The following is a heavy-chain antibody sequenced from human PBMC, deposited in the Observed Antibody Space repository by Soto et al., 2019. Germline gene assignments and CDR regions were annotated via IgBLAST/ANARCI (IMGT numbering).Heavy chain of an antibody. CDR1: GYTFTSYA. Sequence: QVQLVQSGSELKKPGASVKVSCKASGYTFTSYAMNWVRQAPGQGLEWMGWINTNTGNPTYAQGFTGRFVLSLDTSVSTAYLQICSLKAEDTAVYYCARGDIVVVPAAYDWFDPWGQGTLVTVSS. V-gene: IGHV7-4-1*01. CDR3: ARGDIVVVPAAYDWFDP. CDR2: INTNTGNP. J-gene: IGHJ5*02. D-gene: IGHD2-2*01.